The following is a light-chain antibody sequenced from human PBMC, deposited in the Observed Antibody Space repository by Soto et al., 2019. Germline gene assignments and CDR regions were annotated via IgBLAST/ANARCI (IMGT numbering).Light chain of an antibody. Sequence: QSVLTQPASVSGSPGQSIAISCTGTSSDIGAYNYVSWYQQHPDKAPKLMIFDVNNRPSGVSDRFSGSKSGNTASLTISGLQAEDEAEYYCSSYVSSGTYVFGTGTRSSS. CDR1: SSDIGAYNY. CDR2: DVN. CDR3: SSYVSSGTYV. J-gene: IGLJ1*01. V-gene: IGLV2-14*03.